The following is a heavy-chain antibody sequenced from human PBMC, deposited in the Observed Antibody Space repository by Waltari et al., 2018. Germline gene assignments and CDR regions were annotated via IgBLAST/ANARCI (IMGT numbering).Heavy chain of an antibody. CDR2: IYSGGTT. Sequence: EVQLVESGGGLIQPGGSLRLSCAASGFTVSSNYMTWVRQAPGKGLEWVSGIYSGGTTYYADSVKGRFTISRDNSKNTVYLQLNSLTVEDTAVYYCAREHYGGGFWGQGTLVTVSS. CDR3: AREHYGGGF. CDR1: GFTVSSNY. V-gene: IGHV3-53*01. D-gene: IGHD4-17*01. J-gene: IGHJ4*02.